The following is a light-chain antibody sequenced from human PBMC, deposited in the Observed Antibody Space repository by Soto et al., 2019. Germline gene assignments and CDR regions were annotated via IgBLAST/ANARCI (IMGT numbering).Light chain of an antibody. CDR1: QSITSRY. Sequence: EIVLAQAPVTLSLFPGEEATLSYKXSQSITSRYLAWYQQKPGQAPRLLIFGASSRATGIPDRFSGSGSGTDFTLTISRLEPEDFAVYYCQQYGSFSAAFGGGTKVDIK. CDR2: GAS. J-gene: IGKJ4*01. V-gene: IGKV3-20*01. CDR3: QQYGSFSAA.